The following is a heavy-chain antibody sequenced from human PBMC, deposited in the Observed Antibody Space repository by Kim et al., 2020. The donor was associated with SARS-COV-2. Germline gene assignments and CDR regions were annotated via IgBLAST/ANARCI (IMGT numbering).Heavy chain of an antibody. V-gene: IGHV4-59*08. CDR2: IYYSGST. Sequence: SETLSLTCTVSGGSISSYYWSWIRQPPGKGLEWIGYIYYSGSTNYNPSLKSRVTISVDTSKNQFSLKLSSVTAADTAVYYCARHIITGTLVWFDPWGQGTLVTVSS. CDR1: GGSISSYY. D-gene: IGHD1-20*01. J-gene: IGHJ5*02. CDR3: ARHIITGTLVWFDP.